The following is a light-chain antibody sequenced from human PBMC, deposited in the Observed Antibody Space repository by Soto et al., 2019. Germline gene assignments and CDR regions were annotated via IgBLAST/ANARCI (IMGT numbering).Light chain of an antibody. CDR1: QSISTW. Sequence: DIQMTQSPSTLSASVGDRVTITCRASQSISTWLAWYHQKPGKAPNLLIYDASSLQSGVPSRFSGSGSGTEFTLTISRLQPDDFATYYRQHYNGYPFTFAPGTKVDGK. CDR3: QHYNGYPFT. V-gene: IGKV1-5*01. J-gene: IGKJ3*01. CDR2: DAS.